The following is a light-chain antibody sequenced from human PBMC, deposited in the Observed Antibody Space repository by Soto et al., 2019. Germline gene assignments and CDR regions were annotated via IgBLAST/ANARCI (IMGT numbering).Light chain of an antibody. CDR3: LQYINSPRT. Sequence: DIQLTQSPSSLSASVGDRVTITCRASQGIRNDLGWYQQKAGKAPRRLIYGASSLQSGVPSRFSGSGSGTEFTLTINSLQPEDFAVYYCLQYINSPRTFGQGTKVEMK. J-gene: IGKJ1*01. CDR1: QGIRND. CDR2: GAS. V-gene: IGKV1-17*01.